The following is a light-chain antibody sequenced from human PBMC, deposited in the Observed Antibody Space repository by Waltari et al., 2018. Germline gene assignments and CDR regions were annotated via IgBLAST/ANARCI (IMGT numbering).Light chain of an antibody. V-gene: IGKV1-39*01. CDR1: QSVSTH. CDR2: SAS. CDR3: QETYTPPWT. Sequence: DIQMTQPPLSLSASVGDRVTVTCRASQSVSTHLNWYQHKPGKAPELLVYSASFLETGVPSRFSAGGSGTDFNFTITAVQPEDFATYYCQETYTPPWTFGPGTRLEIK. J-gene: IGKJ1*01.